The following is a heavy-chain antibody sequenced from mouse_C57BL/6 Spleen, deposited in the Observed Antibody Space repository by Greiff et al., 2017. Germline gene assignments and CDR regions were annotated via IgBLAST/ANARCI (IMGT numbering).Heavy chain of an antibody. CDR2: IDPSASYT. CDR1: GYTFTSYW. CDR3: ARRTVVENAMDY. Sequence: QVQLQQPGAELVRPGTSVKLSCKASGYTFTSYWMHWVKQRPGQGLEWIGVIDPSASYTNSNQKFTGKATLTVDTSSSTAYMQLSSLATEDSAVYYCARRTVVENAMDYWGQGTSVTVSS. V-gene: IGHV1-59*01. D-gene: IGHD1-1*01. J-gene: IGHJ4*01.